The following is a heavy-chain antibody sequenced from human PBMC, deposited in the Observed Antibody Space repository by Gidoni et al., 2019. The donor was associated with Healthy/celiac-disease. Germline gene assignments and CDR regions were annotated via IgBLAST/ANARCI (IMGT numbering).Heavy chain of an antibody. J-gene: IGHJ6*02. V-gene: IGHV3-43*01. CDR3: AKASVRGYSYGNEPYYYGMDV. CDR2: ISWDGGST. Sequence: EVQLVESGGVVVQPGGSLGLYCAASGFTFAGYTMPWVRQAPGKGLEWVSLISWDGGSTYYADSVKGRFTISRDNSKNSLYLQMNSLRTEDTALYYCAKASVRGYSYGNEPYYYGMDVWGQGTTVTVSS. CDR1: GFTFAGYT. D-gene: IGHD5-18*01.